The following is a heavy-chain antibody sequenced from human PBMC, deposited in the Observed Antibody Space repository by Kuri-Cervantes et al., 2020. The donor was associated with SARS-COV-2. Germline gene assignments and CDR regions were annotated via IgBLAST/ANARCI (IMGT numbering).Heavy chain of an antibody. D-gene: IGHD3-22*01. V-gene: IGHV3-23*01. CDR1: GFTFSSYA. J-gene: IGHJ4*02. CDR3: ARRYYDSSGYWEYFDY. CDR2: ISGDSGIT. Sequence: GGSLRLCCAASGFTFSSYAMSWVRQAPGKGLEWVSTISGDSGITYSADSVKGRFTISRDSSKKTVHLQMNRLRPEDTAVYFCARRYYDSSGYWEYFDYWGQGTLVTVSS.